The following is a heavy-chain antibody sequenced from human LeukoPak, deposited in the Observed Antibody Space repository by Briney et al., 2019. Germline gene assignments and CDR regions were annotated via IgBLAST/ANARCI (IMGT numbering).Heavy chain of an antibody. D-gene: IGHD2-2*01. Sequence: SETLSLTCAVYGGSFSGYYWSWIRQPPGKGLEWIGEINHSGSTNYNPSLKSRVTISVDTSKNQFSLKLSSVTAADTAVYYCARVPVVPAARGGYYYYYMDVWGKGTTVTVSS. CDR2: INHSGST. CDR1: GGSFSGYY. V-gene: IGHV4-34*01. J-gene: IGHJ6*03. CDR3: ARVPVVPAARGGYYYYYMDV.